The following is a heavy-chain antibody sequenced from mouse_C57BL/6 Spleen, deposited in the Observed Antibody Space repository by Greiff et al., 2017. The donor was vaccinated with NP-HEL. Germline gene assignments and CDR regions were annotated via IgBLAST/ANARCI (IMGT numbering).Heavy chain of an antibody. CDR2: IWTGGGT. D-gene: IGHD1-1*01. V-gene: IGHV2-9-1*01. J-gene: IGHJ4*01. Sequence: VMLVESGPGLVAPSQSLSITCTVSGFSLTSYAISWVRQPPGKGLEWLGVIWTGGGTNYNSALKSRLSISKDNSKSQVFLKMNSLQTDDTARYYCASYYGSPYYAMDYWGQGTSVTVSS. CDR3: ASYYGSPYYAMDY. CDR1: GFSLTSYA.